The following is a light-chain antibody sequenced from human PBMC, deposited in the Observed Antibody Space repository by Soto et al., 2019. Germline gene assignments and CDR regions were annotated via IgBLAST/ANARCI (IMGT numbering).Light chain of an antibody. CDR1: QSVSST. V-gene: IGKV3-15*01. Sequence: DIVMKQYPATLSVSPGDRATISCRASQSVSSTLAWYQQKPGQAPRLLIYGASTRATGIPARFSGSGSGTEFTLTISSLQSEDFAVYYCQQYNNWPRTFGQGTKV. CDR3: QQYNNWPRT. J-gene: IGKJ1*01. CDR2: GAS.